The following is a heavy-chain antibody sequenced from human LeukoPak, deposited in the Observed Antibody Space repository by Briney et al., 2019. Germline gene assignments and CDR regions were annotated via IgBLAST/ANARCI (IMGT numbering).Heavy chain of an antibody. D-gene: IGHD2-15*01. CDR2: IIPIFSTA. J-gene: IGHJ4*02. CDR3: ASSTWGGYCSGGSCYSDFDY. Sequence: SSVNVSCKASGGTFSSYAITCVRQAPGQGLEWMGGIIPIFSTANYAQKFQGRVTITADKSTSTAYMELSSLKSEHSAVYYCASSTWGGYCSGGSCYSDFDYWGQGTLVTVSS. CDR1: GGTFSSYA. V-gene: IGHV1-69*06.